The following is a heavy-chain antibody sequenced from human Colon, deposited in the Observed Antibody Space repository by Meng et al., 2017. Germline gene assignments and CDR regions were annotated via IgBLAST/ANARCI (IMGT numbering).Heavy chain of an antibody. J-gene: IGHJ4*02. Sequence: VRLQEPRHGMGHLTRALSHPSVLPGGSVNGGYWWVWFRQPPGKVIEGIAEIFHSGSTNYKSSLKSRATISVDRSKNQFSLKLNSVTAADTAVYYCAAIFGLGPGYWGQGTLVTASS. CDR1: GGSVNGGYW. CDR2: IFHSGST. CDR3: AAIFGLGPGY. D-gene: IGHD3-3*01. V-gene: IGHV4-4*02.